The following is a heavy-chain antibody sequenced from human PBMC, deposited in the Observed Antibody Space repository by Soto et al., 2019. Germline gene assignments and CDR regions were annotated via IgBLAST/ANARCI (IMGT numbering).Heavy chain of an antibody. J-gene: IGHJ6*02. Sequence: ASVKVSCKASGYSFDDYGISWVRQVPGQGLERMGWISSYNGNTNFAQRFQGRVTLTTDTSTSTAYMEVRSLRSDDTAVYFCARSLTEGYCTITGCYTRPLYGMDVWVQGTTVTVSS. CDR3: ARSLTEGYCTITGCYTRPLYGMDV. CDR2: ISSYNGNT. V-gene: IGHV1-18*01. D-gene: IGHD2-2*02. CDR1: GYSFDDYG.